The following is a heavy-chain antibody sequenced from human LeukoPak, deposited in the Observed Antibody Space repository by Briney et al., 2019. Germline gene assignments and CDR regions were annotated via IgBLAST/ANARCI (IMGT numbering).Heavy chain of an antibody. CDR3: AKVGGISSWYYYYYYMDV. CDR2: ISGSGGST. CDR1: GFTFSSYG. J-gene: IGHJ6*03. Sequence: PGGSLRLSCAASGFTFSSYGMSWVRQAPGKGLEWVSAISGSGGSTYYADSVKGRFTISRDNSKNTLYLQMNSLRAEDTAVYYCAKVGGISSWYYYYYYMDVWGKGTTVTISS. V-gene: IGHV3-23*01. D-gene: IGHD6-13*01.